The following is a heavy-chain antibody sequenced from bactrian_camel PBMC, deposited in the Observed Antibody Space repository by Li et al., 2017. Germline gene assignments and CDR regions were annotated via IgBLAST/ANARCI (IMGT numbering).Heavy chain of an antibody. J-gene: IGHJ4*01. Sequence: VQLVESGGGLVQPGGSLRLSCTTSTFTFNTFTFKNYAMTWVRQVPGKGLEWVSAITSDGSSTFYEDFAKGRFIISRDFKNTLYLQMNSLKTEDMAMYYCANTVFGSPYYWGQGTQVTVS. V-gene: IGHV3S31*01. CDR1: TFTFNTFTFKNYA. D-gene: IGHD3*01. CDR3: ANTVFGSPYY. CDR2: ITSDGSST.